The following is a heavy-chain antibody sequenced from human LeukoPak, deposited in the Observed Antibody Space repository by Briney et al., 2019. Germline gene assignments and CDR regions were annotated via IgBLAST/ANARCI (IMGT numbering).Heavy chain of an antibody. Sequence: SVKVSCKAFGGTFSSYAISWVRQAPGQGLEWMGGIIPIFGTANYAQKFQGRVTITADESTSTAYMELSSLRSEDTAVYYCARGNDILTGYFFWGQGTLVTVSS. CDR2: IIPIFGTA. J-gene: IGHJ4*02. CDR3: ARGNDILTGYFF. V-gene: IGHV1-69*13. D-gene: IGHD3-9*01. CDR1: GGTFSSYA.